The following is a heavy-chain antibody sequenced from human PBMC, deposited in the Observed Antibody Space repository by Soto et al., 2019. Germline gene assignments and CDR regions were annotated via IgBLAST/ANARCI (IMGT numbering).Heavy chain of an antibody. CDR1: GYTFTSYG. CDR3: ARDHREAVAGTAFGY. CDR2: ISAYNGNT. J-gene: IGHJ4*02. Sequence: ASVKVSCKASGYTFTSYGISWVRQAPGQGLEWMGWISAYNGNTNYAQKLQGRVTMTTDTSTSTAYMELRSLRSDDTAVYYCARDHREAVAGTAFGYWGQGTLVTVSS. D-gene: IGHD6-19*01. V-gene: IGHV1-18*01.